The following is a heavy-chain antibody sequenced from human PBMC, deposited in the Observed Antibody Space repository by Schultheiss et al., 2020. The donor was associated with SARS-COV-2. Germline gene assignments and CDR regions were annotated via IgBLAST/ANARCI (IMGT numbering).Heavy chain of an antibody. D-gene: IGHD4-11*01. J-gene: IGHJ6*02. Sequence: GGSLRLSCAASGFTFDDYAMHWVRQAPGKGLEWVSGISWNSGSIGYADSVKGRFTISRDNAKNSLYLQMNSLRAEDTAVYYCASPDYSKGDYYYYGMDVWGQGTTVTVSS. CDR2: ISWNSGSI. CDR1: GFTFDDYA. V-gene: IGHV3-9*01. CDR3: ASPDYSKGDYYYYGMDV.